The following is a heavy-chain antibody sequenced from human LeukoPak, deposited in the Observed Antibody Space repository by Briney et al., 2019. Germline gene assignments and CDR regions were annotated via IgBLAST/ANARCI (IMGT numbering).Heavy chain of an antibody. Sequence: ASVKVSCKASGGTFSSYAISWVRQAPGQGLEWMGGIIPIFGTANYAQKFQGRVTITTDESTSTAYMELSSLRSEDTAVYYCAALGYYDSSGYWPDAFDICGQGTMFTVSS. CDR3: AALGYYDSSGYWPDAFDI. J-gene: IGHJ3*02. CDR2: IIPIFGTA. V-gene: IGHV1-69*05. CDR1: GGTFSSYA. D-gene: IGHD3-22*01.